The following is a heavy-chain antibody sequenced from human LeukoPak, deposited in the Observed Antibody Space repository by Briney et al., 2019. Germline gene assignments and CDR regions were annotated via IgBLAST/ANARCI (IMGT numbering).Heavy chain of an antibody. J-gene: IGHJ4*02. V-gene: IGHV4-34*01. Sequence: SETLSLTCAVYGGSFSGYYRSWIRQPPGKGLEWIGEINHSGSTNYNPSLKSRVTISVDTSKNQFSLKLSSVTAADTAVYYCARGNPPPAAPAGNYFDYWGQGTLVTVSS. CDR1: GGSFSGYY. CDR2: INHSGST. D-gene: IGHD2-2*01. CDR3: ARGNPPPAAPAGNYFDY.